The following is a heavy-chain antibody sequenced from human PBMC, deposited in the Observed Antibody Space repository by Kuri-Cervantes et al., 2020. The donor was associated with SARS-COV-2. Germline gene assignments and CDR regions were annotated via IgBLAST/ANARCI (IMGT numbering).Heavy chain of an antibody. CDR3: ARDLIAARPEVFDP. J-gene: IGHJ5*02. CDR2: IIPILGTA. CDR1: GGTFSSYA. Sequence: SVKVSCKASGGTFSSYAISWVRQAPGQGLEWMGRIIPILGTANYAQKFQGRVTITAEKSTSTAYMELSSLRSEDTAVYYCARDLIAARPEVFDPWGQGTLVTVSS. D-gene: IGHD6-6*01. V-gene: IGHV1-69*04.